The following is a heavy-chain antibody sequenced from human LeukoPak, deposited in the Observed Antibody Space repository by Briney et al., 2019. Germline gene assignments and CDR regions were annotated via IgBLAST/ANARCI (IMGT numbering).Heavy chain of an antibody. CDR2: IKQNGSNK. CDR3: AREDVAAYYYMDV. J-gene: IGHJ6*03. D-gene: IGHD2-15*01. Sequence: PGGSLTLSCTASGFTFRSYWMTWVRQAPGKGLEWMANIKQNGSNKYYVDSVKGRFTISRDNAKNSLFLQMNNLRSEDTAVYYCAREDVAAYYYMDVWGKGTTVTVSS. CDR1: GFTFRSYW. V-gene: IGHV3-7*01.